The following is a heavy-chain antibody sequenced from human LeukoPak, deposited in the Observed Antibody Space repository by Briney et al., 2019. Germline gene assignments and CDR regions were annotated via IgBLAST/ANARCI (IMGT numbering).Heavy chain of an antibody. CDR3: AKGTGGTFYYFDY. CDR2: IYTSGST. CDR1: GGSTSSGNYQ. V-gene: IGHV4-61*02. D-gene: IGHD2-8*02. Sequence: SQTLSLTCTVSGGSTSSGNYQWTWIRQPAGKGLEWIGRIYTSGSTNYNPSLKSRVTISVDTSKNQFSLKLSSVTAADTAVYYCAKGTGGTFYYFDYWGQGTLVTVSS. J-gene: IGHJ4*02.